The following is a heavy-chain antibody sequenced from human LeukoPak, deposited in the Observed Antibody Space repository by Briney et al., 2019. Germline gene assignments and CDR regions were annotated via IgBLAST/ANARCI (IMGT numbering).Heavy chain of an antibody. D-gene: IGHD6-13*01. CDR1: GYTFTGYY. V-gene: IGHV1-2*02. CDR2: INPNSGGT. CDR3: ARDGGSSSWSRFTN. Sequence: ASVKVSCKASGYTFTGYYMHWVRQAPGQGLEWMGWINPNSGGTNYAQKFQGRVTMTRDTSISTAYMELSRLRSDDTAVYYCARDGGSSSWSRFTNWGQGTLVTVSS. J-gene: IGHJ4*02.